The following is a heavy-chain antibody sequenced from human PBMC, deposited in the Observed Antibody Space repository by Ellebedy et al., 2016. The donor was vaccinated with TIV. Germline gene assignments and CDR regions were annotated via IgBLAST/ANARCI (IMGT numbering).Heavy chain of an antibody. J-gene: IGHJ2*01. Sequence: GGSLRLXXVDYGFTFSNYAMSWVRQAPGKGLEWVANIKQDGSEIYYVNSVKGRFTISRDNAKNSLYLQMNSLRAEDTAVYYCARRYFDLWGRGTLVTVSS. V-gene: IGHV3-7*01. CDR2: IKQDGSEI. CDR3: ARRYFDL. CDR1: GFTFSNYA.